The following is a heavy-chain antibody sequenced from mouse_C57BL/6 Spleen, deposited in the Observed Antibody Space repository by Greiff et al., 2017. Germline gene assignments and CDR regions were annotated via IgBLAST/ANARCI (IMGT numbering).Heavy chain of an antibody. Sequence: EVKLQQSGPELVKPGASVKISCKASGYTFTDYYMNWVKQSHGKSLEWIGDINPNNGGTSYNQKFKGKATLTVDKSSSTAYMELRSLTSEDSAVYYCARSGPYSYFDVWGTGTTVTVSS. J-gene: IGHJ1*03. CDR1: GYTFTDYY. CDR3: ARSGPYSYFDV. CDR2: INPNNGGT. V-gene: IGHV1-26*01.